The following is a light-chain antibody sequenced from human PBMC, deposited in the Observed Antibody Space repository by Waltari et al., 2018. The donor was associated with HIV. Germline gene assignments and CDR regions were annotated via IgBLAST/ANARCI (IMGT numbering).Light chain of an antibody. CDR1: HSVSSSY. CDR2: GSS. Sequence: EIVLTQSPGTLSLSPGESATLSCRASHSVSSSYLAWYQQKPGQAPRLLIYGSSTRATGIPDRFSGSGSETDFTLTISRLEPEDFAVYYCQQYGSSPPETFGQGTRLEIK. V-gene: IGKV3-20*01. J-gene: IGKJ5*01. CDR3: QQYGSSPPET.